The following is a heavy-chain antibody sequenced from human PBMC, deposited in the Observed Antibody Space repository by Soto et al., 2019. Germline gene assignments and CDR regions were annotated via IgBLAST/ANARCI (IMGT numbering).Heavy chain of an antibody. CDR3: VDGMSGWPF. Sequence: GSLRLSCAASGLTFRDHWMHWVRQGPGKGLVWVSRVNGDGSSTNYADSVKGRFTISRDNAKNTLYLQMNSLRAEDTAVYYCVDGMSGWPFWGQGTLVTSPQ. CDR2: VNGDGSST. V-gene: IGHV3-74*01. CDR1: GLTFRDHW. J-gene: IGHJ4*02. D-gene: IGHD6-19*01.